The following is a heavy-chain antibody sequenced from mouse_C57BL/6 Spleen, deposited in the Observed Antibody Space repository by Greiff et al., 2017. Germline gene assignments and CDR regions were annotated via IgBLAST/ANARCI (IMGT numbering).Heavy chain of an antibody. D-gene: IGHD1-1*01. Sequence: VQLQQSGAELVKPGASVKISCKASGYAFSSYWMNWVKQRPGKGLEWIGQIYPGDGDTNYNGKFKGKATLTADKSSSTAYMQLSSLTSEDSAVYFCAENYYGSSPWFAYWGQGTLVTVSA. V-gene: IGHV1-80*01. J-gene: IGHJ3*01. CDR3: AENYYGSSPWFAY. CDR2: IYPGDGDT. CDR1: GYAFSSYW.